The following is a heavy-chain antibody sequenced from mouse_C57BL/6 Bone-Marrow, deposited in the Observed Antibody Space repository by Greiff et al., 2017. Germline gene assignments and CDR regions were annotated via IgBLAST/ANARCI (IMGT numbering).Heavy chain of an antibody. J-gene: IGHJ2*01. D-gene: IGHD4-1*01. CDR2: IDPETGGT. V-gene: IGHV1-15*01. Sequence: QVPLKQSGAELVRPGASVTLSCKASGYTFTDYEMHWVKQTPVPGLEWIGAIDPETGGTASNQKFKGKAILTADKSSSTAYMELRSLTSEDSAVYYCTREEDWDGPRYFDYWGQGTTLTVSS. CDR3: TREEDWDGPRYFDY. CDR1: GYTFTDYE.